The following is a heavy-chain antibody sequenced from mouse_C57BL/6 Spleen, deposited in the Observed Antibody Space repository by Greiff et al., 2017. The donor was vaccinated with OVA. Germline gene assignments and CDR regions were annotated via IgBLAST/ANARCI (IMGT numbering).Heavy chain of an antibody. V-gene: IGHV1-20*01. Sequence: VQLQQSGPELVKPGDSVKISCKASGYSFTGYFMNWVLQSHGKSLEWIGRINPYNGYTFYNQKFKGKATLSVAKSSSTAHMELRSLTSEDSAVYYCARYPLYYYGSSYDDWGQGTTLTVSS. CDR1: GYSFTGYF. CDR3: ARYPLYYYGSSYDD. J-gene: IGHJ2*01. CDR2: INPYNGYT. D-gene: IGHD1-1*01.